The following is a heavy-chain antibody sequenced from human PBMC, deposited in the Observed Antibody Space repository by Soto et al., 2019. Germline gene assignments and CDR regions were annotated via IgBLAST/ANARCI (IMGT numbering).Heavy chain of an antibody. Sequence: VASVKVSCKASGYTFISYDINWVRQATGQGLEWMGWMNPNSGNTGYAQKFQGRVTMTRNTSISTAYMELSSLRSEDTAVYYCARWGDSNYIYGMDVWGQGTTVTVSS. CDR3: ARWGDSNYIYGMDV. V-gene: IGHV1-8*01. J-gene: IGHJ6*02. CDR2: MNPNSGNT. D-gene: IGHD4-4*01. CDR1: GYTFISYD.